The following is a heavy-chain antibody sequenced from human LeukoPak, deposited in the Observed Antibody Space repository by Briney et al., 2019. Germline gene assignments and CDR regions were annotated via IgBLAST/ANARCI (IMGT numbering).Heavy chain of an antibody. CDR1: GYSFTSYS. V-gene: IGHV5-51*01. CDR2: IYPGDYAI. J-gene: IGHJ3*02. Sequence: GESLKISRLGSGYSFTSYSIGWVRQMPGKGLGWMGIIYPGDYAIRYSPSLQGQVTISADKSISTAYLQWSSLKASDTAMYYCARPSTVTKARNAFDIWGQGTMVTVSS. D-gene: IGHD4-17*01. CDR3: ARPSTVTKARNAFDI.